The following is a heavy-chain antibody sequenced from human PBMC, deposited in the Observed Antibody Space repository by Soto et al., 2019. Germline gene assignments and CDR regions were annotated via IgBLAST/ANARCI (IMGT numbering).Heavy chain of an antibody. CDR1: RDTFSFYT. Sequence: QVRLVQSGAEVKKPGSSVKVSCTASRDTFSFYTISWVRQAPGQGPQWMGRFIPMVSMSDYARRFQGRVTITADTATSTVYMQLHSLRSEDTAVYYCATNYGSGSTHFDHWGQGTLVSVSS. CDR3: ATNYGSGSTHFDH. D-gene: IGHD3-10*01. V-gene: IGHV1-69*02. J-gene: IGHJ4*02. CDR2: FIPMVSMS.